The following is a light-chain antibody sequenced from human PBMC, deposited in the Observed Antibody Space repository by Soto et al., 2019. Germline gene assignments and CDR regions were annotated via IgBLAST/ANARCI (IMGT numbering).Light chain of an antibody. CDR3: SSYAGSSNLV. CDR1: SSDVGGYNY. CDR2: EVS. J-gene: IGLJ3*02. V-gene: IGLV2-8*01. Sequence: QSALTQPPSASGSPGQSVTISCTGTSSDVGGYNYVSWYQQHPGKAPKLMIYEVSKRPSGVPDRFSGSKSGNTASLTVSGLQADDEAYYYCSSYAGSSNLVFGGGTKLTVL.